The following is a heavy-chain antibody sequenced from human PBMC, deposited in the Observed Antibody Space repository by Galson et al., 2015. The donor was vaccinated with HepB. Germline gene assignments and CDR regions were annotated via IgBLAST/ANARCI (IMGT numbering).Heavy chain of an antibody. V-gene: IGHV1-69*13. Sequence: SVKVSCKASGGTFSSYAISWVRQAPGQGLEWMGGIIPIFGTANYAQKFQGRVTITADESTSTAYMELSSLRSEDTAVYYCARDRHDFWSGYYIPHAFDIWGQGTMVTVSS. CDR3: ARDRHDFWSGYYIPHAFDI. CDR1: GGTFSSYA. J-gene: IGHJ3*02. D-gene: IGHD3-3*01. CDR2: IIPIFGTA.